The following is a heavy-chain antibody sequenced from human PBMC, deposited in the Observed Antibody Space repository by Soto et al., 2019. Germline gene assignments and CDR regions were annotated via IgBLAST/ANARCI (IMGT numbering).Heavy chain of an antibody. CDR2: ISGSGGST. CDR1: GFTFSSYA. CDR3: AKDPGAARKYNWFDP. Sequence: GGSLRLSCAASGFTFSSYAMSWVRQAPGKGLEWVSAISGSGGSTYYADSVKGRFTISRDNSKNTLYLQMNSLRAEDTAVYYCAKDPGAARKYNWFDPWGQGTLVTVSS. J-gene: IGHJ5*02. V-gene: IGHV3-23*01. D-gene: IGHD6-6*01.